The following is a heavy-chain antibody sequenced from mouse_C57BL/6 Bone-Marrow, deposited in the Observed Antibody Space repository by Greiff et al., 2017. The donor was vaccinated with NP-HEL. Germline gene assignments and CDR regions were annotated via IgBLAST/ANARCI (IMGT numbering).Heavy chain of an antibody. Sequence: EVKLVESEGGLVQPGSSMKLSCTASGFTFSDYYMAWVRQVPEKGLEWVANINHDGSSTYYLDSLKSRFIISRDNAKNILYLQMSSLKSADTATYYCERDDDYGSSPFAYWGQGTLVTVSA. CDR3: ERDDDYGSSPFAY. CDR2: INHDGSST. D-gene: IGHD1-1*01. V-gene: IGHV5-16*01. CDR1: GFTFSDYY. J-gene: IGHJ3*01.